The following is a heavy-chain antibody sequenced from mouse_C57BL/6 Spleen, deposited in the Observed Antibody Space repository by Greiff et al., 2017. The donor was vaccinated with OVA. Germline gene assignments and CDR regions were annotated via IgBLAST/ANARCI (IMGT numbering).Heavy chain of an antibody. CDR1: GYTFTDYE. CDR3: TRHYDGYYRAMDY. D-gene: IGHD2-3*01. Sequence: VQLQQSGAELVRPGASVTLSCKASGYTFTDYEMHWVKQTPVHGLEWIGAIDPETGGTAYNQKFKGKAILTADKSSSTAYMELRSLTSEDSAVYYCTRHYDGYYRAMDYWGQGTSVTVSS. J-gene: IGHJ4*01. CDR2: IDPETGGT. V-gene: IGHV1-15*01.